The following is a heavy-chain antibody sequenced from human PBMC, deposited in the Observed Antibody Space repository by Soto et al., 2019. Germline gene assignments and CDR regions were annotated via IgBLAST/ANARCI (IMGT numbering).Heavy chain of an antibody. CDR2: IYHSGST. J-gene: IGHJ4*02. CDR3: AAGADRNHYFDY. V-gene: IGHV4-30-2*01. Sequence: SSETLSLTCAVSGGSISSGGYSWSWIRQPPGKGLEWIGYIYHSGSTYYNPSLKSRVTISVDRSKNQFSLKLSSVTAADTAVYYGAAGADRNHYFDYWGQGTLVAVSS. CDR1: GGSISSGGYS.